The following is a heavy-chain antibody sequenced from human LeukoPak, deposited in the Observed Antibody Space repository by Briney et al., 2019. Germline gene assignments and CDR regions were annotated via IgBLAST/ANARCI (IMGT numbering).Heavy chain of an antibody. CDR1: GFTVSSNY. Sequence: GGSLRLSCAVSGFTVSSNYMTWVRQAPGKGLEWVSVIYSGGSIYYADSVKGRFTISRDISKNTVALQLPSLRAEDTAVYYCASGKETSMAQGYWGQGTLVTVSS. V-gene: IGHV3-53*01. J-gene: IGHJ4*02. CDR2: IYSGGSI. D-gene: IGHD5-18*01. CDR3: ASGKETSMAQGY.